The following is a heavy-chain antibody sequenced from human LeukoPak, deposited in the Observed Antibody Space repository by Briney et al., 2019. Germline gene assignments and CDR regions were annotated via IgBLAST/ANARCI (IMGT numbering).Heavy chain of an antibody. CDR1: GFTFSSYG. CDR2: ISYDGSNK. J-gene: IGHJ4*02. CDR3: ARGRTVATTSFDY. Sequence: GGSLRLSCAASGFTFSSYGMHWVRQAPGKGLEWVTLISYDGSNKYYADSVKGRFTISRDNSKNTLYLQMNSLRPEDTAVYYCARGRTVATTSFDYWGQGTLATVSS. V-gene: IGHV3-30*19. D-gene: IGHD5-12*01.